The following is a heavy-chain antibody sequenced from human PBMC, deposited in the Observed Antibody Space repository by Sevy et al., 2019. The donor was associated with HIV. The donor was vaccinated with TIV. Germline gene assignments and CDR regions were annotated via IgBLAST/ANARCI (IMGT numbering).Heavy chain of an antibody. CDR3: VKVSYYDSGTVIPRGMDV. J-gene: IGHJ6*02. Sequence: GGSLRLSCAASGFTFDNNAMYWVRQAPGKGLEWVSALSGSGLSTNYAGSVRGRFTISRDISKRTLFLQMNSLRAEDTAIYYCVKVSYYDSGTVIPRGMDVWGQGTTVTVSS. CDR2: LSGSGLST. V-gene: IGHV3-23*01. D-gene: IGHD3-10*01. CDR1: GFTFDNNA.